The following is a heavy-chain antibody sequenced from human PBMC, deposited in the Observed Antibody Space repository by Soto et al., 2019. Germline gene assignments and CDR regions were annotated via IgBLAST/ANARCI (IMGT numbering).Heavy chain of an antibody. CDR3: ARVAVLMVYAIPNWFDP. CDR2: VYSGGSA. Sequence: SETLSLTCNVFPGSIYDYYGSWIRQTPGMRLEWIGFVYSGGSAMYNPSFKSRVIISLETSKNQFSLTLTSLTAADSAMYYCARVAVLMVYAIPNWFDPWGQGTLVTVSS. J-gene: IGHJ5*02. CDR1: PGSIYDYY. D-gene: IGHD2-8*01. V-gene: IGHV4-59*01.